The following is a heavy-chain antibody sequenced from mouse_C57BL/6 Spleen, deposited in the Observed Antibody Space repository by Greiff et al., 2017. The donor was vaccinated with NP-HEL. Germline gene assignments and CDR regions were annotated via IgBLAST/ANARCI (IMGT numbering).Heavy chain of an antibody. CDR3: ARVRRGGYFDY. D-gene: IGHD2-12*01. CDR2: ISYSGST. V-gene: IGHV3-1*01. CDR1: GYSITSGYD. Sequence: EVQLQQSGPGMVKPSQSLSLTCTVTGYSITSGYDWHWIRHFPGNKLEWMGYISYSGSTNYNPSLKSRISITHDTSKNNFFLKLNSVTTEDTATYYCARVRRGGYFDYWGQGTTLTVSS. J-gene: IGHJ2*01.